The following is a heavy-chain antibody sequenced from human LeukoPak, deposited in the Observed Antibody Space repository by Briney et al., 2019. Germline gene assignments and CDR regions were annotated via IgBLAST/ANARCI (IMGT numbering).Heavy chain of an antibody. CDR3: AKTTAGNSSGRNPGWPVDY. CDR1: GFTFNSYA. V-gene: IGHV3-23*01. Sequence: GGSLRLSCAASGFTFNSYAMTSVRQAPGKGLEWVSHVSGSGGITYYADSVKGRFTIFRDNSKNTLYLQMNSLRAEDTAVYYCAKTTAGNSSGRNPGWPVDYWGQGTLVTVSS. J-gene: IGHJ4*02. CDR2: VSGSGGIT. D-gene: IGHD6-19*01.